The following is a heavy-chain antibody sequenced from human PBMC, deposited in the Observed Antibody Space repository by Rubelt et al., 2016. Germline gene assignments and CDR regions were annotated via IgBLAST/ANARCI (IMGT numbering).Heavy chain of an antibody. Sequence: QVQLQQWGAGLLKPSETLSLTCAVYGGSFSGYYWSWIRQPPGKGLEWIGEINHSGSTNYNPSLKRRVTISVDTSKNQFSLKLSSVTAADTAVYYCARHISTGLGIRGYWGQGTLVTVSS. CDR1: GGSFSGYY. CDR3: ARHISTGLGIRGY. D-gene: IGHD3-9*01. V-gene: IGHV4-34*01. CDR2: INHSGST. J-gene: IGHJ4*02.